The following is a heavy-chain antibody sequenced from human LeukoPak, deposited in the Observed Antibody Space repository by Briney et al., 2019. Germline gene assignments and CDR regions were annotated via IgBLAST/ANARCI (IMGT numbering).Heavy chain of an antibody. J-gene: IGHJ4*02. Sequence: SETLSLTCAVYGGSFSGYYWSWIRQPPGKGLEWIGNIYYSGSTYYNPSLKSRVTISVDTSENQFSLKLSSVTAADTAVYYCAREAYYYDSSGYYYGEGIDYWGQGTLVTVSS. V-gene: IGHV4-34*01. D-gene: IGHD3-22*01. CDR3: AREAYYYDSSGYYYGEGIDY. CDR2: IYYSGST. CDR1: GGSFSGYY.